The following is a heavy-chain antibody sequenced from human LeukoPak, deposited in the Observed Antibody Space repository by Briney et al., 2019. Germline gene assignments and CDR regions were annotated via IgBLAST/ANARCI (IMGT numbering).Heavy chain of an antibody. V-gene: IGHV4-59*01. CDR3: ARSPDSSGYPYHGDWFDP. CDR1: GGSISSYY. Sequence: PSETLSLTCTVSGGSISSYYWSWIRQPPGKGLEWIGYIYYSGSTNCNPSLKSRVTTSVDTSKNQFSLKLSSVTAADTAVYYCARSPDSSGYPYHGDWFDPWGQGTLVTGSS. J-gene: IGHJ5*02. CDR2: IYYSGST. D-gene: IGHD3-22*01.